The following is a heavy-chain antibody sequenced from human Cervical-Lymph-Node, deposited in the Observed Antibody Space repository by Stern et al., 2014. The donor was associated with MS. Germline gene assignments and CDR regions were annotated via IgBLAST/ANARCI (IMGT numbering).Heavy chain of an antibody. CDR1: GFTFSSYP. V-gene: IGHV3-30-3*01. CDR2: ITYDGSRT. J-gene: IGHJ6*02. CDR3: ARGSRGMDV. Sequence: QVQLVESGGGVVQPGRSLRVSCAASGFTFSSYPMYWVRQAPGKGLEWTGVITYDGSRTYYRDSVKGRFTLSRDNSKNTVSLQMNSLTTEDPTVYYCARGSRGMDVWGQGTTVTVSS.